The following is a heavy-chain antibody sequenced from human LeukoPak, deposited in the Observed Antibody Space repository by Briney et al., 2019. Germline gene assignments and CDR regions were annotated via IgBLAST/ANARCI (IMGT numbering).Heavy chain of an antibody. D-gene: IGHD5-18*01. J-gene: IGHJ4*02. CDR2: IYYSAST. V-gene: IGHV4-39*01. CDR3: ARHGYGSLPPLDY. Sequence: SETLSLTCTVSGGSISSSRYYWGWIRQPPGKGLEWIGSIYYSASTYYTPSLKSPVTISEDTSKIQFSLKLSSVTAADTAVYYCARHGYGSLPPLDYWGQGTLVTVSS. CDR1: GGSISSSRYY.